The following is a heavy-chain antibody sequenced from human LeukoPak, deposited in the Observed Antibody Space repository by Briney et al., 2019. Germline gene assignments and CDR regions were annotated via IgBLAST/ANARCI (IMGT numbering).Heavy chain of an antibody. V-gene: IGHV1-8*03. Sequence: ASVKVSCKASGYTFTSYDINWVRQATGQGLEWMGWMNPNSGNTGYAQKFQGRATITRNTSISTAYMELSSLRSEDTAVYYCAPMSIAARRESDAFDIWGQGTMVTVSS. J-gene: IGHJ3*02. CDR2: MNPNSGNT. CDR1: GYTFTSYD. D-gene: IGHD6-6*01. CDR3: APMSIAARRESDAFDI.